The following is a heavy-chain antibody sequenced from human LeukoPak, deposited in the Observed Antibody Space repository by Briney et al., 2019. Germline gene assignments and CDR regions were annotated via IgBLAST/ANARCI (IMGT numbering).Heavy chain of an antibody. CDR2: ISYSGST. CDR3: ARHYDFWSNYRYYYYGMDV. CDR1: GGSISSSDYY. D-gene: IGHD3-3*01. V-gene: IGHV4-39*01. J-gene: IGHJ6*02. Sequence: PSETLSLTCTVSGGSISSSDYYWDWIRQPPGKGLEWIASISYSGSTYYNPSLNSRVTLSVDTSKNQFSLKVSSVTAADTAVYYCARHYDFWSNYRYYYYGMDVWGQGTTVTVSS.